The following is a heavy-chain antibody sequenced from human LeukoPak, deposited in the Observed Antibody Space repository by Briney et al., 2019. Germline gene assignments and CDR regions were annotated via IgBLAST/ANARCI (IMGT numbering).Heavy chain of an antibody. CDR2: IKQDGSEK. Sequence: GGSLRLSCAASGFTFSSYWMSWVRQAPGKGLEWVANIKQDGSEKYYVDSVKGRFTISRDNAKNSLYLQMNSLRAEDTAVYYCARDRGGYCSGGSCYLLDYWGQGTLVTVSS. D-gene: IGHD2-15*01. CDR3: ARDRGGYCSGGSCYLLDY. J-gene: IGHJ4*02. V-gene: IGHV3-7*01. CDR1: GFTFSSYW.